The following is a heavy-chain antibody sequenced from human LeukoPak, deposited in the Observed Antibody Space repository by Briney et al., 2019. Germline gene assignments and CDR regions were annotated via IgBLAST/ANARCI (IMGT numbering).Heavy chain of an antibody. Sequence: SETLSLTCAVYGGSFSGYYWSWIRQPPGKGLEWIGEINHSGSTNYNPSLKSRVTISVDTSKNQFSLKLSSVTAADTAVYYCARPYCSSTSCYDWDDYWGQGTLVTVSS. CDR3: ARPYCSSTSCYDWDDY. D-gene: IGHD2-2*01. CDR2: INHSGST. J-gene: IGHJ4*02. V-gene: IGHV4-34*01. CDR1: GGSFSGYY.